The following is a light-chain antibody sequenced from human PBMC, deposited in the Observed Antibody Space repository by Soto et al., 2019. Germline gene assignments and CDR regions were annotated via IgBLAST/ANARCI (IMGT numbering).Light chain of an antibody. J-gene: IGLJ2*01. Sequence: QSVLTQTPSASETPGQRVTLSCSGSSSSIGSNHVYWYQHLPGTAPKLLIYSSNQRPSGVPDRFSGSKSGTSASLAISGLRSEDEAEYYCAAWDDSLSGVIFGGGTKLTVL. CDR1: SSSIGSNH. CDR3: AAWDDSLSGVI. V-gene: IGLV1-47*02. CDR2: SSN.